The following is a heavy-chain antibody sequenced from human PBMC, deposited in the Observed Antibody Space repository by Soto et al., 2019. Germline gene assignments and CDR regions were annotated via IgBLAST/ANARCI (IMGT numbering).Heavy chain of an antibody. J-gene: IGHJ6*02. CDR2: ISPNSGNI. V-gene: IGHV1-18*01. CDR1: GYTFTRNG. Sequence: ASVKVSCKTPGYTFTRNGISWVRQAPGQGLEWMGWISPNSGNIKYAQKLQGRVIMTTDTSTSTAYMELRSRRSDDTAVYYCVKDRDSNTWPSRDVWGPGTTVTVSS. D-gene: IGHD3-22*01. CDR3: VKDRDSNTWPSRDV.